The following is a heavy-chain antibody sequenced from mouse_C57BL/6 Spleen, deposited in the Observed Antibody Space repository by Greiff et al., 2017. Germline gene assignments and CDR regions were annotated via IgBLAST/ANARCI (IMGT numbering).Heavy chain of an antibody. V-gene: IGHV1-9*01. CDR1: GYTFTGYW. CDR3: ARPAYYSNDPGWFAY. CDR2: ILPGSGST. D-gene: IGHD2-5*01. Sequence: VQLQQSGAELMKPGASVKLSCKATGYTFTGYWIEWVKQRPGPGLEWIGEILPGSGSTNYNEKFKGKATFTADTSSNTAYMQHSSLTTEDSAIYYCARPAYYSNDPGWFAYWGQGALVTVSA. J-gene: IGHJ3*01.